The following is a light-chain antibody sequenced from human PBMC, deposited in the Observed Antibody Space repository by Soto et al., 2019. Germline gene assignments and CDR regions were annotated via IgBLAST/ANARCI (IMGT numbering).Light chain of an antibody. Sequence: EIVLTQSPGTLSLSPGEIATFSCRTSQTINTEFLAWYQQRPGLAPRLLIHGTSNRATGIPDRFSGSGSGTDFTLPISALEPEDFAVYYGQRYGGSPLYAFGQGTKLEI. J-gene: IGKJ2*01. CDR1: QTINTEF. CDR2: GTS. V-gene: IGKV3-20*01. CDR3: QRYGGSPLYA.